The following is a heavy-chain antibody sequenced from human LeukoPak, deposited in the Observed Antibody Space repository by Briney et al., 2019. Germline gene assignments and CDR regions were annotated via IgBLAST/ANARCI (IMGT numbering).Heavy chain of an antibody. D-gene: IGHD5-18*01. CDR1: RFTFSDYA. Sequence: GGSLRLSCAASRFTFSDYAMSWVRQAPGKGLKWVSTISASGGNSYYADSVKGRFTISRDNSKNTLYLQLNSLRAEDTAVYYCAKGEYSRGYLFDYWGQGTLVTVSS. V-gene: IGHV3-23*01. J-gene: IGHJ4*02. CDR3: AKGEYSRGYLFDY. CDR2: ISASGGNS.